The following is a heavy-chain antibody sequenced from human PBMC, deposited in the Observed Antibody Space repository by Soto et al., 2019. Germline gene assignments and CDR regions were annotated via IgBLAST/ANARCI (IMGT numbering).Heavy chain of an antibody. J-gene: IGHJ4*02. Sequence: EVQLVESGGGLLKPGGSLRLSCAASGFTFSSYSMNWVRQAPGKGLEWVSSISSSSSYIYYADSVKGRFTISRDNAKNSLYLQMNSLRAEDTAVYYCARDDIVVVPAAHDYWGQGTLVTVSS. CDR3: ARDDIVVVPAAHDY. V-gene: IGHV3-21*01. D-gene: IGHD2-2*01. CDR1: GFTFSSYS. CDR2: ISSSSSYI.